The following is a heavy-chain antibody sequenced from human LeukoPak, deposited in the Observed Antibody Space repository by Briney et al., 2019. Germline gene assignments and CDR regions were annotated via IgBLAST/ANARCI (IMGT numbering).Heavy chain of an antibody. CDR3: TKWSTSGSYYTE. Sequence: GGSLRLSCAASGSTFGNYYMSWVRQAPGKGLEWVANIKHDGNWKFYADSVKGRFTISRDNARNSLSLQMNSLRAEDTAVYYCTKWSTSGSYYTEWGQGTLVIVSS. V-gene: IGHV3-7*01. J-gene: IGHJ4*02. CDR1: GSTFGNYY. CDR2: IKHDGNWK. D-gene: IGHD3-10*01.